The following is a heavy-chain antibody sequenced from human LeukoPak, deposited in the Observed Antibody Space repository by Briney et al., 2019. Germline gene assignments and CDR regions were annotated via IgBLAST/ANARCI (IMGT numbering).Heavy chain of an antibody. D-gene: IGHD2-15*01. CDR2: IYSGGST. CDR1: GFTVSNNY. V-gene: IGHV3-66*01. Sequence: GGSLRLSCAASGFTVSNNYMRWVRQAPGKGLEWVSLIYSGGSTYYADSVKGRFIISRDNSKNTLYLQMNSLRAEDTAVYYCARAENSGSGGLDPWGQGTLVTVSS. CDR3: ARAENSGSGGLDP. J-gene: IGHJ5*02.